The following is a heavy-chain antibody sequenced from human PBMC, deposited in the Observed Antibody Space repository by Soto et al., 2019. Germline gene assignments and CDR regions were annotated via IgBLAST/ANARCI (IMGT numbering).Heavy chain of an antibody. CDR1: GFTFSSYW. V-gene: IGHV3-7*03. CDR3: ARAGGDYSISSYYYYYGMDV. D-gene: IGHD4-17*01. CDR2: IKQDGSEK. J-gene: IGHJ6*02. Sequence: EVQLVESGGGLVQPGGSLRLSCAASGFTFSSYWMSWVRQAPGKGLEWVANIKQDGSEKYYVDSVKGRFTISRDNAKNSLYLQMNSLRAEDTAVYYCARAGGDYSISSYYYYYGMDVWGQGTTVTVSS.